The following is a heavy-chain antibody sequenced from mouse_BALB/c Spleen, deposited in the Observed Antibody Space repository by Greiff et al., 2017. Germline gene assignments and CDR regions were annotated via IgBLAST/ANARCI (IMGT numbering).Heavy chain of an antibody. D-gene: IGHD2-1*01. J-gene: IGHJ3*01. CDR2: INSNGGST. CDR1: GFTFSSYG. CDR3: ARDRDYGNFAY. Sequence: EGKLVESGGGLVKPGGSLKLSCAASGFTFSSYGMSWVRQTPDKRLELVATINSNGGSTYYPDSVKGRFTISRDNAKNTLYLQMSSLKSEDTAMYYCARDRDYGNFAYWGQGTLVTVSA. V-gene: IGHV5-6-3*01.